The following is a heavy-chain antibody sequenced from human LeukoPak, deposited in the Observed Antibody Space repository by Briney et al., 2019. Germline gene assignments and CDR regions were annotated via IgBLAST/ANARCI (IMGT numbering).Heavy chain of an antibody. CDR3: ARDAVTYDAFDI. CDR2: VFYSGST. CDR1: GGSITNYY. Sequence: SETLFLTCTVSGGSITNYYWNWIRQPPGKGLEWIGYVFYSGSTNYNPSLKSRVTISVDTSKNQFSLKLSSVTAADTAVYYCARDAVTYDAFDIWGQGTMVTVSS. D-gene: IGHD2-21*02. J-gene: IGHJ3*02. V-gene: IGHV4-59*01.